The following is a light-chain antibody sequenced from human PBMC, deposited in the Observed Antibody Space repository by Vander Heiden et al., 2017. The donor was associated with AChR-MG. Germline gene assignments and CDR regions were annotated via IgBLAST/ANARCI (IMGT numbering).Light chain of an antibody. CDR3: QQCQSTPRT. J-gene: IGKJ2*01. CDR1: QTISSY. Sequence: DIQMTQSPSSLSASIGDRVTITCRASQTISSYLNWYQQKPGKAPSLLIYAASSLHSGVPSRFSGSGSGTDFTLTITRLQPEDFATYFCQQCQSTPRTFGQGTKLEI. V-gene: IGKV1-39*01. CDR2: AAS.